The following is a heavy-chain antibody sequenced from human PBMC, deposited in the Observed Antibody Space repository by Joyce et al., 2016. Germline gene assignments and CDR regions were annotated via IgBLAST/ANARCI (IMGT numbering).Heavy chain of an antibody. J-gene: IGHJ4*02. CDR3: AHSVKRLFDF. Sequence: QITLKESGHTLMKPTQTLTLTCTFSGFSLSTDGVAVGWISQPPGKALEWLALSYWDDDKRYSPSLRSRLTITKDTSKNQVVLMMTNMDPVDTATYYCAHSVKRLFDFWGQGTLVTVSS. CDR1: GFSLSTDGVA. V-gene: IGHV2-5*02. CDR2: SYWDDDK.